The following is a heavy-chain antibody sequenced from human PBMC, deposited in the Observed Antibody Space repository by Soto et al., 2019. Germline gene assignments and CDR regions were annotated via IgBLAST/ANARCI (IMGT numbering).Heavy chain of an antibody. V-gene: IGHV3-48*01. Sequence: EVQLVESGGGLVQPGGSLRLSCAASGFTFSSYSMNWVRQAPGKGLEWVSYISSSSSTIYYADSVKGRFTISRDNAXXSLYLQMNSLRAEDTAVYYCARDLGSSWYPEYFQHWGQGTLVTVSS. D-gene: IGHD6-13*01. CDR2: ISSSSSTI. CDR1: GFTFSSYS. CDR3: ARDLGSSWYPEYFQH. J-gene: IGHJ1*01.